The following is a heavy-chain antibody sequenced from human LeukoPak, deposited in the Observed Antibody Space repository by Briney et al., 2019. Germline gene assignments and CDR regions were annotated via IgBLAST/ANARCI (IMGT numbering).Heavy chain of an antibody. CDR3: ARDGYCSSTSCYDY. V-gene: IGHV1-18*01. D-gene: IGHD2-2*01. Sequence: ASVKVSCKASGYTFISFGISWVRQAPGQGLEWMGWINPNSGGTNYAQKFQGRVTITADESTSTAYMELSSLRSEDTAVYYCARDGYCSSTSCYDYWGQGTLVTVSS. J-gene: IGHJ4*02. CDR1: GYTFISFG. CDR2: INPNSGGT.